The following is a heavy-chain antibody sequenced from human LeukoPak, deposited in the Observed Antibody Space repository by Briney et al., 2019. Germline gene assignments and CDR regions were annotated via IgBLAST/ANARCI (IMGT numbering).Heavy chain of an antibody. J-gene: IGHJ4*02. D-gene: IGHD6-19*01. V-gene: IGHV1-2*02. CDR2: INPNSGGT. Sequence: ASVTVSCKASGYTFTGYYMHWVRQAPGQGLEWMGWINPNSGGTNYAQKFQGRVTMTRDTSISTAYMELSRLRSDDTAVYYCARDRLWEGWYRGQPFDYWGQGTLVTVSS. CDR1: GYTFTGYY. CDR3: ARDRLWEGWYRGQPFDY.